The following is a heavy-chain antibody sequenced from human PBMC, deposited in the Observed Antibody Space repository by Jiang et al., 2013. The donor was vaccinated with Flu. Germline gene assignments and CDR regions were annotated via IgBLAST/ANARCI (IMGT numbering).Heavy chain of an antibody. V-gene: IGHV4-39*01. CDR2: VYYSGNS. CDR3: ARNPSGFSSGYFDY. CDR1: GGSINSGSFF. D-gene: IGHD3-22*01. Sequence: GLVKPSETLSLTCNVSGGSINSGSFFWGWIRQPPGKGLEWIGNVYYSGNSYLNPSLESRGAITIDTSKNQFSLQLRSVTAADTAVYYCARNPSGFSSGYFDYWGRGAMVIVSS. J-gene: IGHJ4*02.